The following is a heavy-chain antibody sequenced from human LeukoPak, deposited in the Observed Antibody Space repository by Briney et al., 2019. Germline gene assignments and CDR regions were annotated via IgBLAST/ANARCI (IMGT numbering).Heavy chain of an antibody. J-gene: IGHJ4*02. Sequence: GSVKVSCKASGYTFTGYYMHWVRQAPGQGLEWMGWINPNSGGTNYEQKFQGRVTMTRDTSINTDYMELSRLRSDDTAVYYCAKEDSGSSIDYWGQGTLVTVSS. CDR2: INPNSGGT. CDR1: GYTFTGYY. V-gene: IGHV1-2*02. D-gene: IGHD1-26*01. CDR3: AKEDSGSSIDY.